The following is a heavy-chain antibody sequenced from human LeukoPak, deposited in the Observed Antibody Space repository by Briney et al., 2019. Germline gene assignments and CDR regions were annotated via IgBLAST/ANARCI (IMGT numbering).Heavy chain of an antibody. D-gene: IGHD3-10*01. CDR2: IYYSGIS. V-gene: IGHV4-39*01. Sequence: KPSETLSLTRTASGGSISSSSYYWGWIRQPPGKGLEWISNIYYSGISYYNPSLKSRVTISVDTSKNQFSLNLSSVTAADTAVYYCARTYGGYYYGMDVWGQGTTVTVSS. CDR1: GGSISSSSYY. J-gene: IGHJ6*02. CDR3: ARTYGGYYYGMDV.